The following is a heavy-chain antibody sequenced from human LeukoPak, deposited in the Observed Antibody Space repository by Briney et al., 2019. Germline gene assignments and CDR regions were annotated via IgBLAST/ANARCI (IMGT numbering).Heavy chain of an antibody. D-gene: IGHD4-11*01. V-gene: IGHV4-39*07. CDR1: GGSISSSSYY. CDR2: INHSGTT. CDR3: ARARGAVTIDY. J-gene: IGHJ4*02. Sequence: PSETLSLTCTVSGGSISSSSYYWGWIRQPPGKGLEWIGEINHSGTTNYNPSLKSRVTISVDTSKNQFSLKLSSVTAADTAVYYCARARGAVTIDYWGQGTRVTVSS.